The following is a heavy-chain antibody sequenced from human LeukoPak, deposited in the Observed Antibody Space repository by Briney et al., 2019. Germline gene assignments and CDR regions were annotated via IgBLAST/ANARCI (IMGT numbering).Heavy chain of an antibody. Sequence: GGSLRLSCAASGFTLSSYSMNWVRQAPGKGLEWVSYISSHSTTMYYADSVKGRFTISRDNAKNSLYLQMNSLRAEDTAVYHCARDLRERGVHDFDIWGQGTMVTVSS. CDR1: GFTLSSYS. CDR3: ARDLRERGVHDFDI. CDR2: ISSHSTTM. V-gene: IGHV3-48*01. J-gene: IGHJ3*02. D-gene: IGHD1-1*01.